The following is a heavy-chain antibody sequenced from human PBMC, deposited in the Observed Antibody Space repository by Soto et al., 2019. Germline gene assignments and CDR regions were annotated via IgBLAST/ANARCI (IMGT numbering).Heavy chain of an antibody. V-gene: IGHV3-11*06. CDR3: ARGICSGGSCYASAFNWFDP. D-gene: IGHD2-15*01. J-gene: IGHJ5*02. CDR1: GFTFSDYY. Sequence: LRLSCAASGFTFSDYYMSWIRQAPGKGLEWVSYISSSSYTSYADSVKGRFTISRDNAKNSLYLQMNSLRAEDTAVYYCARGICSGGSCYASAFNWFDPWGQGTLVTVSS. CDR2: ISSSSYT.